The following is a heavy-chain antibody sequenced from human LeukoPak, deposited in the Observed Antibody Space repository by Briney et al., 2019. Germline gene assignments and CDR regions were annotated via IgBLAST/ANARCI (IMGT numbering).Heavy chain of an antibody. D-gene: IGHD3-3*01. Sequence: ASVKVSCKASGYTFTGYYMHWVRQAPGHGLEGMGWINPNSGGTNYAQKFQGRVTMTRDTSISTAYMELSRLRSDDTAVYYCAGGPYYDCWFGYLGSDNWFDPWGQGSLVTVSS. CDR2: INPNSGGT. J-gene: IGHJ5*02. CDR3: AGGPYYDCWFGYLGSDNWFDP. CDR1: GYTFTGYY. V-gene: IGHV1-2*02.